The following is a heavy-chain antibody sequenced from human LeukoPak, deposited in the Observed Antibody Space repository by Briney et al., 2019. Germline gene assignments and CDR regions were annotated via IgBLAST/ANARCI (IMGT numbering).Heavy chain of an antibody. V-gene: IGHV4-39*01. D-gene: IGHD6-13*01. Sequence: SETLSLTCTVSGGSISSSSYYWGWIRQTPGKGLEWIGSIYYSGSTYYNPSLKSRVTISVDTSKNQFSLKLSSVTAADTAVYYCARRRYSSSWGVDYWGQGTLVTVSS. J-gene: IGHJ4*02. CDR3: ARRRYSSSWGVDY. CDR1: GGSISSSSYY. CDR2: IYYSGST.